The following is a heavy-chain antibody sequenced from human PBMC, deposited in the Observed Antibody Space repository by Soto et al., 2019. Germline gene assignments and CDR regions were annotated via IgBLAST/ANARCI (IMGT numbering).Heavy chain of an antibody. CDR3: ATMERLFDY. CDR1: GFTFSDYG. V-gene: IGHV3-30*03. Sequence: GGSLRLSCAASGFTFSDYGMHWVRQDPGTGLEWVAVISYDGSDKYYADSVKGRFTISRDNSKNRLYLQMNSLRAEDTAVYYCATMERLFDYWGQGTLVTVSS. D-gene: IGHD3-3*01. J-gene: IGHJ4*02. CDR2: ISYDGSDK.